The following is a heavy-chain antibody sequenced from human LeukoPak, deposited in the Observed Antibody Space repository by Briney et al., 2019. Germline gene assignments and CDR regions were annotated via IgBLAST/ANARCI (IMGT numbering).Heavy chain of an antibody. Sequence: ASVKVSCKASGYTFTSYYMHWVRQAPGQGLVWMGIISPSGGSTSYAQKFQGRVTMTRDTSTSTVYMELSSLRSEDTAVYYCARDVVGATDYWGQGTLVTVSS. J-gene: IGHJ4*02. CDR3: ARDVVGATDY. D-gene: IGHD2-15*01. V-gene: IGHV1-46*01. CDR1: GYTFTSYY. CDR2: ISPSGGST.